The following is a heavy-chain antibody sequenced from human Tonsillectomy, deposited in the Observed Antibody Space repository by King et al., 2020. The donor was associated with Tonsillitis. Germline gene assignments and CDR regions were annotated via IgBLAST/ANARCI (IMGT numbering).Heavy chain of an antibody. D-gene: IGHD3-9*01. CDR1: GYTFTSYG. V-gene: IGHV1-18*01. CDR2: ISGYNGNT. J-gene: IGHJ4*02. Sequence: QLVQSGPEVKKPGASVKVSCQASGYTFTSYGLYWVRQAPGQGPEWMGWISGYNGNTNYAQKFQGRVTMTTDTSTRTAYMELRYLTSDDTAVYYCARGRRSHRYYDWLLLRDFFPLWGQGTLVTVSS. CDR3: ARGRRSHRYYDWLLLRDFFPL.